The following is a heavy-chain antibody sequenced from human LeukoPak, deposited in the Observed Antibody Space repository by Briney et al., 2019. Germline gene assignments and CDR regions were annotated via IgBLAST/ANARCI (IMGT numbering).Heavy chain of an antibody. D-gene: IGHD6-6*01. CDR3: AKVGVYSSSRLVFDY. J-gene: IGHJ4*02. CDR1: GFTFSSYA. Sequence: GGSLRLSCAASGFTFSSYAMSWVRQAPGKGLEWVSAISGSGGSTYYADSVKGRFTISRDNSKNTLYLQMNSLRAEDTAVYYCAKVGVYSSSRLVFDYWGQGALGTVSA. CDR2: ISGSGGST. V-gene: IGHV3-23*01.